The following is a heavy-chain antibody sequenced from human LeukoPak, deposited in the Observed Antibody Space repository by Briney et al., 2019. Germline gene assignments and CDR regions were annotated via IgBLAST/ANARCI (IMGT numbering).Heavy chain of an antibody. V-gene: IGHV1-8*01. Sequence: ASVKVSCKASGYTFTSYDINWERQATGQGLEWMGWMNPDSGNTGYAQKFQGRVTMTRNTSIRTAYMELSSLTSEDTAVYYCARRGVVVNYYFYGLDVWGQGATVTVSS. D-gene: IGHD2-21*01. J-gene: IGHJ6*02. CDR1: GYTFTSYD. CDR2: MNPDSGNT. CDR3: ARRGVVVNYYFYGLDV.